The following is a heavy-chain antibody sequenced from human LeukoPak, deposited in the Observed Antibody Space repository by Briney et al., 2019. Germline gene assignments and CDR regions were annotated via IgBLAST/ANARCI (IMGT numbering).Heavy chain of an antibody. Sequence: GGSLRLSCATSGFTFSSYAMSWVRQAPGKRLEWVSTISPSGGVTFYSDSVRGRFTISRDYSKDTLFLQMNSLRAEDTALYYCAKAHVPTMIRGVVSSDWGQGTLVTVSS. J-gene: IGHJ4*02. CDR3: AKAHVPTMIRGVVSSD. D-gene: IGHD3-10*01. CDR1: GFTFSSYA. V-gene: IGHV3-23*01. CDR2: ISPSGGVT.